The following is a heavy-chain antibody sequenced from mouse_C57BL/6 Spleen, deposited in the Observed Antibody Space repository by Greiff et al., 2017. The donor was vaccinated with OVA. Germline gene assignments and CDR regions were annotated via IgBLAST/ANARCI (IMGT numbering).Heavy chain of an antibody. CDR1: GYSITSGYY. CDR2: ISYDGSN. Sequence: EVKLQESGPGLVKPSQSLSLTCSVTGYSITSGYYWNWIRQFPGNKLEWMGYISYDGSNNYNPSLKNRISITRDTSKNQFFLKLNSVTTEDTATYYCARSDDYPWFAYWGQGTLVTVSA. V-gene: IGHV3-6*01. CDR3: ARSDDYPWFAY. D-gene: IGHD2-4*01. J-gene: IGHJ3*01.